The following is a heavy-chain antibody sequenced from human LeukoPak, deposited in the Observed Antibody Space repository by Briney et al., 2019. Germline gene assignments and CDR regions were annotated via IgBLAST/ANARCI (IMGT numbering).Heavy chain of an antibody. D-gene: IGHD4-23*01. Sequence: SETLSLTCTVSGGSISSYYWSWIRQPPGKGLEWIGYIYYSGSTNYNPSLKSRVTISVDTSKNQFSLKLSSVTAADTAVYYCARATVVTPLSYWFDPWGQGTLVTVSS. CDR3: ARATVVTPLSYWFDP. J-gene: IGHJ5*02. CDR1: GGSISSYY. V-gene: IGHV4-59*12. CDR2: IYYSGST.